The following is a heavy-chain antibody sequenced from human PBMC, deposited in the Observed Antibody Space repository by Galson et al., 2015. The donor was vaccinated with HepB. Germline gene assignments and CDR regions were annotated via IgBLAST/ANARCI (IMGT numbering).Heavy chain of an antibody. J-gene: IGHJ1*01. D-gene: IGHD6-19*01. Sequence: SVKVSCKASGYTFTSYAMNWVRQAPGQGLEWMGWINTNTGNPTYAQGFTGRFVFSLDTSVSTAYLQISSLKAEDTAVYYCARDHSSGWYARSEYFQHWGQGTLVTVSS. CDR2: INTNTGNP. V-gene: IGHV7-4-1*02. CDR3: ARDHSSGWYARSEYFQH. CDR1: GYTFTSYA.